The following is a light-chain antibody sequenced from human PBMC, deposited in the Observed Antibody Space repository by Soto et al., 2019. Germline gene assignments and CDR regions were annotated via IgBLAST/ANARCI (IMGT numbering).Light chain of an antibody. V-gene: IGLV1-44*01. Sequence: QSVLTQPPSASGTPGQRVTISCSGSSSNIGSDTVNWYQQLPGTAPKLLIYSNNQRPSGVPVRVSGSESGTSASLDISGLQSEDEADYYCAAWDDSLNGLYVFGTGTKLTVL. CDR3: AAWDDSLNGLYV. CDR1: SSNIGSDT. CDR2: SNN. J-gene: IGLJ1*01.